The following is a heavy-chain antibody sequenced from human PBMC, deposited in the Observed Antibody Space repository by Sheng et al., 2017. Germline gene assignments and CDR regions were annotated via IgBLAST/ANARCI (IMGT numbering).Heavy chain of an antibody. Sequence: QVQLQESGPGLVKPSETLSLTCTVSGGSISSYYWSWIRQPAGKGLEWIGRIYTSGSTNYNPSLKSRVTMSVDTSKNQFSLKLSSVTAADTAVYYCARDGPDDGDYGIRDAFDIWGQGTMVTVSS. V-gene: IGHV4-4*07. J-gene: IGHJ3*02. CDR1: GGSISSYY. D-gene: IGHD4-17*01. CDR3: ARDGPDDGDYGIRDAFDI. CDR2: IYTSGST.